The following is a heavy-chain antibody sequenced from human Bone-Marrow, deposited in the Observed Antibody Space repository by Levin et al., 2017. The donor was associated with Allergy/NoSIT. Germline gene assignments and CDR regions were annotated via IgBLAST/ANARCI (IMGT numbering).Heavy chain of an antibody. D-gene: IGHD3-10*01. CDR3: AKVGYYGSGSYYNATYGMDV. CDR2: ISCSGGST. CDR1: GFTFSSYA. Sequence: PGGSLRLSCAASGFTFSSYAMRWVRQAPGKGLEWVSAISCSGGSTYYADSVKGRFTISRDNSKNTLYLQMNSLRTEDTAVYYCAKVGYYGSGSYYNATYGMDVWGQGTTVTVSS. V-gene: IGHV3-23*01. J-gene: IGHJ6*02.